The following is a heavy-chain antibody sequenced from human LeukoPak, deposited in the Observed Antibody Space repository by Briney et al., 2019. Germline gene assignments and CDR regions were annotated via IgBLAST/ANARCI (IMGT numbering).Heavy chain of an antibody. CDR1: GYTFTSYG. CDR3: ARSFFYCSSTSCYVGPTIDY. D-gene: IGHD2-2*01. CDR2: ISAYNGNT. V-gene: IGHV1-18*01. J-gene: IGHJ4*02. Sequence: ASVKVSCKASGYTFTSYGISWVRQAPGQGLEWMGWISAYNGNTNYARKLQGRVTMATDTSTSTAYMELRSLRSDDTAVYYCARSFFYCSSTSCYVGPTIDYWGQGTLVTVSS.